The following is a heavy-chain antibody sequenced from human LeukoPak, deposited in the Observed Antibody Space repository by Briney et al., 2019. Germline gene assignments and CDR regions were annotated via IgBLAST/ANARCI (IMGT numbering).Heavy chain of an antibody. CDR3: ARVLGYYDSSGYARYYFDY. CDR2: ITAYNGNT. Sequence: ASEKLSCKSSGYTFTSHYISCVPQPPAQALECGKCITAYNGNTNYEKKLQGRVTMTTDTYTSTDYMELRSLRSDDTAVYYCARVLGYYDSSGYARYYFDYWGQGTLVTVSS. CDR1: GYTFTSHY. V-gene: IGHV1-18*01. D-gene: IGHD3-22*01. J-gene: IGHJ4*02.